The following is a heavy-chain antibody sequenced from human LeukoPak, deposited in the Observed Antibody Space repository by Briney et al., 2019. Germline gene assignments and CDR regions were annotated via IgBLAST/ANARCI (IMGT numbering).Heavy chain of an antibody. CDR1: GYTLTELS. CDR2: FDPEDGET. J-gene: IGHJ1*01. Sequence: ASVKVSCKVSGYTLTELSMHWVRQAPGKGLEWMGGFDPEDGETIYAQKFLGRVTMTEDTSTDTAYMELSSLRSEDTAVYYCATYYYDSSGYGLNLYFQHWGQGTPVTVSS. V-gene: IGHV1-24*01. CDR3: ATYYYDSSGYGLNLYFQH. D-gene: IGHD3-22*01.